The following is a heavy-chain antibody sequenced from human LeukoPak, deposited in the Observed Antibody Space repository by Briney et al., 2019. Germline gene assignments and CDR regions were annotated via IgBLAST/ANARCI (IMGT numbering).Heavy chain of an antibody. Sequence: SETLSLTCAVYGGSFSGYYWSWIRQPPGKGLEWIGEINHSGSTYYNPSLKSRVTISVDTSKNQFSLKLSSVTAADTAVYYCARAGGYSGYNWGQGTLVTVSS. CDR1: GGSFSGYY. D-gene: IGHD5-12*01. V-gene: IGHV4-34*01. J-gene: IGHJ4*02. CDR2: INHSGST. CDR3: ARAGGYSGYN.